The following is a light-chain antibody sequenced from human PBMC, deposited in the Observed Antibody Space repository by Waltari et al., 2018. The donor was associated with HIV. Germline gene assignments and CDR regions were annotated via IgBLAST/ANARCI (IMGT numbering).Light chain of an antibody. V-gene: IGKV3-20*01. CDR3: QQYGGSPIT. Sequence: SCRASQSVNINYLAWYQHKPGQAPRLLIYGASSRATGIPDRFSGSGSGTDFTLTISRLEPEDSAVYYCQQYGGSPITFGQGTRLEIK. CDR1: QSVNINY. J-gene: IGKJ5*01. CDR2: GAS.